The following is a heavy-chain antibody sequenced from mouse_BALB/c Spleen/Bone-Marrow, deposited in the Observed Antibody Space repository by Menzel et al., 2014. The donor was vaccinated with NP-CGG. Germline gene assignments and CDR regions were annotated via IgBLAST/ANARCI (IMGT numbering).Heavy chain of an antibody. CDR1: GFDFSRYW. J-gene: IGHJ2*01. CDR2: INPDSSTI. D-gene: IGHD1-1*01. Sequence: VQLKDSGGGLVQPGGSLKLSCAASGFDFSRYWMSWVRQAQGKGLEWIGGINPDSSTINYTPSLKDKFIISRDNAKNTLYLQMSKVRSEDTALYYCARLYYYGNFDYWGQGTTLTVSS. V-gene: IGHV4-1*02. CDR3: ARLYYYGNFDY.